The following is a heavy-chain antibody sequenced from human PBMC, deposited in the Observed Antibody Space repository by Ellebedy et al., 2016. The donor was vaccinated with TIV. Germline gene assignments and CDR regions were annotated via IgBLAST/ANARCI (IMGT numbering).Heavy chain of an antibody. D-gene: IGHD2-15*01. CDR3: ARDVGYCSGGRCYSYGMDV. Sequence: PGGSLRLSCAASGLTVSSNYMSWVRQAPGKGLEWVSVLYAAGSTYYADSVKGRFSISRDSSKNTLYLEMNSLRTDDTGVYYCARDVGYCSGGRCYSYGMDVWGQGTTVIVSS. CDR1: GLTVSSNY. CDR2: LYAAGST. J-gene: IGHJ6*02. V-gene: IGHV3-53*01.